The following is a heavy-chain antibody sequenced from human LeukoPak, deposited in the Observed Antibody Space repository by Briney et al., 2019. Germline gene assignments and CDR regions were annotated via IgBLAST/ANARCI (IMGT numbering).Heavy chain of an antibody. J-gene: IGHJ3*01. CDR1: GFTFSIYS. CDR3: AKEAGQDYGALDAFDV. CDR2: IGGSSSSL. V-gene: IGHV3-21*01. Sequence: GGSLRLSCAASGFTFSIYSMNWVRQAPGKGLEWVSSIGGSSSSLYYAESVKGRFTVSRDNARNSLYLQMNSLRAEDTAVYYCAKEAGQDYGALDAFDVWGQGTMVTVSS. D-gene: IGHD4-17*01.